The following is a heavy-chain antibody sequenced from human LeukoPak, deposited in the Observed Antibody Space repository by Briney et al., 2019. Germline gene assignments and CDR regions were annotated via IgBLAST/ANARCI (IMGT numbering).Heavy chain of an antibody. CDR3: ARAVGNSGSDY. Sequence: GGSLRLSCAASRFTFSSYWMCWVRQAPGKGLEWVANIKQDGSEKYYVDSVRGRFTISRDSAKNSLYLQMNSLKAEDTAVYYCARAVGNSGSDYWGQGTLVTVSS. CDR2: IKQDGSEK. J-gene: IGHJ4*02. V-gene: IGHV3-7*04. D-gene: IGHD4-23*01. CDR1: RFTFSSYW.